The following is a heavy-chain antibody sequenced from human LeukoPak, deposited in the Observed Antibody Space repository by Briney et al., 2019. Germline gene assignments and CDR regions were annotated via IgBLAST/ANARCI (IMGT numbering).Heavy chain of an antibody. V-gene: IGHV4-61*01. CDR3: ARGPMDV. CDR1: GGSISSSSHY. Sequence: SETLSLTCTVSGGSISSSSHYWSWIRQPPGKGLEWIGYIYYSGSTNYNPSLKSRVTISVDTSKNQFSLKLSSVTAADTAVYYCARGPMDVWGQGTTVTVSS. J-gene: IGHJ6*02. CDR2: IYYSGST.